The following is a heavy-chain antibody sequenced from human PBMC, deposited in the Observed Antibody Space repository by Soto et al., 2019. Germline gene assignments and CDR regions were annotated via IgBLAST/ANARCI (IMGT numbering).Heavy chain of an antibody. CDR3: AKDISRGPMGMSLDS. CDR1: GFSFSDFG. V-gene: IGHV3-30*18. CDR2: ISSDGSNK. D-gene: IGHD1-26*01. J-gene: IGHJ4*02. Sequence: QVQLVESGGGVVHPGRSLRLSCAASGFSFSDFGMHWVRQAPGKGLEWLALISSDGSNKFYADSVRGRFTVSRDRSENTLHLHMNAVRIDDTSMYYCAKDISRGPMGMSLDSWGQGTLVIVSS.